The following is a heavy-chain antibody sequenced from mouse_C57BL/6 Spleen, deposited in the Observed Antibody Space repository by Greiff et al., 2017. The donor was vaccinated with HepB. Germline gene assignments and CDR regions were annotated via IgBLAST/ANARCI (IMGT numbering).Heavy chain of an antibody. Sequence: VQLQQSGGGLVKPGGSLKLSCAASGFTFSDYGMHWVRQAPEKGLEWVAYISSGSSTIYYADTVKGRFTISRDNAKNTLFLQMTSLRSEDTAMYYCARTVKAEIIPFDYWGQGTTLTVSS. CDR3: ARTVKAEIIPFDY. V-gene: IGHV5-17*01. CDR1: GFTFSDYG. D-gene: IGHD1-1*01. CDR2: ISSGSSTI. J-gene: IGHJ2*01.